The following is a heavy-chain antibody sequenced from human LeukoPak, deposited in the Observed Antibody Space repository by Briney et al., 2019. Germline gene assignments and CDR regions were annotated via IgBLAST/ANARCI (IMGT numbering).Heavy chain of an antibody. CDR2: INPNSGGT. CDR1: GYTFTGYC. D-gene: IGHD3-22*01. CDR3: ARDRYYYDSSGYSAGYAFDI. J-gene: IGHJ3*02. V-gene: IGHV1-2*06. Sequence: ASVKVSCKASGYTFTGYCMHWVRQAPGQGLEWMGRINPNSGGTNYAQKFQGRVTMTRDTSISTAYMELSRLRSDDTAVYYCARDRYYYDSSGYSAGYAFDIWGQGTMVTVSS.